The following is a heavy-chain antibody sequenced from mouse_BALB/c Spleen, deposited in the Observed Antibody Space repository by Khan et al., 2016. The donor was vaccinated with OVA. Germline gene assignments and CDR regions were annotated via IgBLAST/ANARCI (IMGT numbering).Heavy chain of an antibody. CDR3: ARGMGLLRGAVDF. CDR2: INPNNDDT. J-gene: IGHJ4*01. CDR1: GYTFTTYV. D-gene: IGHD2-3*01. V-gene: IGHV1S136*01. Sequence: VQLQQSGPELVKPGASVKMSCKASGYTFTTYVIHWVKQKPGQGLEWIGYINPNNDDTTYNEKFKDKATLTSDKSSTTAYMEFSSLTSEDSAVYYCARGMGLLRGAVDFWGQGTSVTVSS.